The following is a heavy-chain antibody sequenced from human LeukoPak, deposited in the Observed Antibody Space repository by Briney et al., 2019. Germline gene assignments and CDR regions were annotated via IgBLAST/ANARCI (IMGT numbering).Heavy chain of an antibody. CDR1: GFTFSSYA. V-gene: IGHV3-23*01. CDR3: AKGPYSSGWTNPGYYYYYYGMDV. CDR2: ISGSGGST. D-gene: IGHD6-19*01. Sequence: PGGSLRLSCAASGFTFSSYAMSWVRQAPGKGLEWVSAISGSGGSTYYADSVKGRFTISRDNSKNTLYLQMNSLRAEDTAVYYCAKGPYSSGWTNPGYYYYYYGMDVWGQGTTVTVSS. J-gene: IGHJ6*02.